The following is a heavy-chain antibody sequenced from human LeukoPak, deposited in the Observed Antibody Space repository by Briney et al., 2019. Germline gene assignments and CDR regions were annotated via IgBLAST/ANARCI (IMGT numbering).Heavy chain of an antibody. Sequence: SVKVSCKASGGTFSSYAISWVRRAPGQGLEWMGGIIPIFGTANYAQKFQGRVTITADESTSTAYMELSSLRSEDTAVYYCARSSVLRYFDWLLNWFDPWGQGTLVTVSS. V-gene: IGHV1-69*13. J-gene: IGHJ5*02. CDR3: ARSSVLRYFDWLLNWFDP. CDR1: GGTFSSYA. CDR2: IIPIFGTA. D-gene: IGHD3-9*01.